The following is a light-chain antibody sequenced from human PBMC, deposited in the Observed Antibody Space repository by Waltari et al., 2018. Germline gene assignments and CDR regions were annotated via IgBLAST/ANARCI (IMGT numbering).Light chain of an antibody. CDR1: QSVLYSSANKNY. CDR2: WAF. J-gene: IGKJ1*01. V-gene: IGKV4-1*01. CDR3: QQYYSIPWT. Sequence: DIVMTQSPDSLAVSLGERATVNCKSSQSVLYSSANKNYLAWYQQKPGQPPKLLIYWAFTRESGVPERFSGSGSGTDFTLSINSRQAEDVAVYYCQQYYSIPWTFGQGTKVEIK.